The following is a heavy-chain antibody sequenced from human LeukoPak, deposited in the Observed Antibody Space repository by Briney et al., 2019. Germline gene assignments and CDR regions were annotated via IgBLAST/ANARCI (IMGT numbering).Heavy chain of an antibody. D-gene: IGHD4-23*01. CDR2: INPNSGGT. CDR3: ARVRWLKYYYYYYMDV. J-gene: IGHJ6*03. CDR1: GYTFTGYY. V-gene: IGHV1-2*02. Sequence: GASVKVSCKASGYTFTGYYMHWVRQAPGQGLEWVGWINPNSGGTNYAQKFQGRVTMTRDTSISTAYMELSRLRSDDTAVYYCARVRWLKYYYYYYMDVWGKGTTVTISS.